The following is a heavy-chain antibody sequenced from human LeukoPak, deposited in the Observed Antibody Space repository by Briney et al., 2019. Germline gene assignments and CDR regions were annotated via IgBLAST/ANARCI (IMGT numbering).Heavy chain of an antibody. CDR2: IIPLFGTA. Sequence: ASVKVACKASGGTFSSYAISWVRQAPGQGLEWMGGIIPLFGTANYALKFQGRVTTTADKSTSTAYMELSSLRSEDTAVYYCARIPYCSSTSCYAGQYNWFDPWGQGTLVSVSS. CDR3: ARIPYCSSTSCYAGQYNWFDP. D-gene: IGHD2-2*01. J-gene: IGHJ5*02. V-gene: IGHV1-69*06. CDR1: GGTFSSYA.